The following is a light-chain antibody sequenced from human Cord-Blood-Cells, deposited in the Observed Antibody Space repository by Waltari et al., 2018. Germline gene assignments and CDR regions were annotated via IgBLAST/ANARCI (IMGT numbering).Light chain of an antibody. J-gene: IGKJ5*01. CDR1: QSVSSSY. Sequence: ESVLTQSPGTLSLSPGERATLSCRASQSVSSSYLAWYQQKPGQAPRLLIYGASSRATGIPDRFSASRSGTDFSLTISRLEPEDFAVYYCQQYGSSPPITFGQGTRLEIK. V-gene: IGKV3-20*01. CDR3: QQYGSSPPIT. CDR2: GAS.